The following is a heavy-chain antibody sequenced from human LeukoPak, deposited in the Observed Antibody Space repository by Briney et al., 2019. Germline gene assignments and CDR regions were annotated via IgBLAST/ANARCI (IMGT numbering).Heavy chain of an antibody. J-gene: IGHJ4*02. Sequence: GGSLRLSCTTSGFTFTLYWMAWIRQSPGKGLEWVTNINQDESQQYLESVEGRFTVSRDNARNSVYLHMNSLRAEDTAVYYCARDGAAWLATYYFDYWGQGTLVTVSS. V-gene: IGHV3-7*01. CDR1: GFTFTLYW. CDR2: INQDESQQ. D-gene: IGHD6-19*01. CDR3: ARDGAAWLATYYFDY.